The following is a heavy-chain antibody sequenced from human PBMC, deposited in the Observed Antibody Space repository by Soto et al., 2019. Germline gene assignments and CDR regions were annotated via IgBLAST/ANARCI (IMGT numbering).Heavy chain of an antibody. V-gene: IGHV4-59*06. J-gene: IGHJ4*02. CDR3: ASAGYSSSWYDY. CDR1: GGSINNYY. D-gene: IGHD6-13*01. Sequence: TSETLSLTCTVSGGSINNYYWSWIPQHPGKGLEWIGYIYYSGSTYYNPSLKSRVTISVDTSKNQFSLKLSSVTAADTAVYYCASAGYSSSWYDYWGQGTLVTV. CDR2: IYYSGST.